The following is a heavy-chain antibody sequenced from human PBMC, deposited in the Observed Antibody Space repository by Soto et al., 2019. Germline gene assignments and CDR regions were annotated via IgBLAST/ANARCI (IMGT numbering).Heavy chain of an antibody. Sequence: SETLSLTCAVSGDSINNDNYYWSWIRQLPGKGLEWIGYIFYSGSTYYNPSLKSRLSISVDTSQNQFSLNLSSVTAADTAVYYCARGPTATTDYRGQGILVTVSS. D-gene: IGHD4-17*01. CDR2: IFYSGST. V-gene: IGHV4-31*11. CDR3: ARGPTATTDY. J-gene: IGHJ4*02. CDR1: GDSINNDNYY.